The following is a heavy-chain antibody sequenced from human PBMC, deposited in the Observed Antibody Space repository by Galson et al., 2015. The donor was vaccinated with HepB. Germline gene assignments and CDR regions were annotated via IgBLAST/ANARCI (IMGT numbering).Heavy chain of an antibody. V-gene: IGHV5-10-1*01. Sequence: QSGAEVKKPGESLRISCKTSGYSFTSYWITWVRQMPGRGLEWMGRIDPSDSYTNYSPSFQGHVTISADKSISTAYLQWSSLKASDTAMYYCARLYYYDMSGYYFFDYWGQGTLVTVSS. CDR1: GYSFTSYW. J-gene: IGHJ4*02. D-gene: IGHD3-22*01. CDR3: ARLYYYDMSGYYFFDY. CDR2: IDPSDSYT.